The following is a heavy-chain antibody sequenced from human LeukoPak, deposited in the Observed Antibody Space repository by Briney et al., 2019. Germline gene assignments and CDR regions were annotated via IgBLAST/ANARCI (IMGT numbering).Heavy chain of an antibody. J-gene: IGHJ4*02. CDR2: IYYSGST. D-gene: IGHD3-22*01. Sequence: SETLSLTCTVSGGSISSYYWSWIRQPPGKGLEWLGYIYYSGSTNYNPSLKRRVTISVDTSKNQFSLKLRSVTAADTAVYYCATYSYDSSGYYYFDYWGQGTLVTVSS. CDR3: ATYSYDSSGYYYFDY. V-gene: IGHV4-59*01. CDR1: GGSISSYY.